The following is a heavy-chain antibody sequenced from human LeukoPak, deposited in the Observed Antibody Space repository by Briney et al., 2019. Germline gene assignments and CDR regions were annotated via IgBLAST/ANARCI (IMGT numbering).Heavy chain of an antibody. D-gene: IGHD6-13*01. CDR1: GFSFSSYA. CDR3: ARVAIAAAVSYFDY. CDR2: ISYDGSNK. J-gene: IGHJ4*02. V-gene: IGHV3-30-3*01. Sequence: GGSLRLSCATSGFSFSSYAMSWVRQAPGKGLEWVAVISYDGSNKYYADSVKGRFTISRDNSKNTLYLQMNSLRAEDTAVYYCARVAIAAAVSYFDYWGQGTLVTVSS.